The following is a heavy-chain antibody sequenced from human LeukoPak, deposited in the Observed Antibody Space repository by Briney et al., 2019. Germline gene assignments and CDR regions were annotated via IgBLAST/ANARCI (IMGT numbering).Heavy chain of an antibody. J-gene: IGHJ6*03. CDR2: IMPLFGTT. V-gene: IGHV1-69*06. D-gene: IGHD1-26*01. Sequence: ASVKVSCKASGGTFSTYPITWVRQAPGQGLEWMGGIMPLFGTTNYAQKFQGRVTITADKSTSTAYMQLSSLRSEDTAVYYCARGAGAPPSSGYYYYMDVWGKGTPVTVSS. CDR3: ARGAGAPPSSGYYYYMDV. CDR1: GGTFSTYP.